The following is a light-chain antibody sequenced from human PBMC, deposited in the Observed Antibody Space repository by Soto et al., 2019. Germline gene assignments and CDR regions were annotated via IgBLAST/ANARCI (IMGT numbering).Light chain of an antibody. CDR2: GAS. CDR3: QQYNSDPYT. V-gene: IGKV1-5*01. CDR1: QSISTW. J-gene: IGKJ2*01. Sequence: DIQMTQSPSTVSASVGDGVTITCRASQSISTWLAWYQQKPGKAPNLLIYGASTLESGGPSGFSGSGSGTEFTLTISSLQPDDSATYYCQQYNSDPYTFGQGTKLEIK.